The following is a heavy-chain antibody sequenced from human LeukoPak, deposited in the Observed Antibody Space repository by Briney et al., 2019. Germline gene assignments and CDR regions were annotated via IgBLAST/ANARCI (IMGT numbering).Heavy chain of an antibody. Sequence: ASVKVSCKASGYTFSSSYITWVRQAPGQGLEWMGWISTYNGDTSYAQKFQGRVTMTTDTSTSTGYMGLRSLRSDDTAVYYCARRIAVGDGFDYWGQGTLVTVSP. V-gene: IGHV1-18*04. CDR2: ISTYNGDT. D-gene: IGHD6-19*01. J-gene: IGHJ4*02. CDR1: GYTFSSSY. CDR3: ARRIAVGDGFDY.